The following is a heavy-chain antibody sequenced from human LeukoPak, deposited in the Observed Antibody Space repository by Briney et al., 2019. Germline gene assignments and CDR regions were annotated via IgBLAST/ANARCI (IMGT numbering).Heavy chain of an antibody. J-gene: IGHJ6*02. CDR1: GFTFSSYA. CDR3: AKDSSYGYYYGVDV. V-gene: IGHV3-23*01. Sequence: GGSLRLSCAASGFTFSSYAMSWVRQAPGKGLEWVSAISGSGGSTYYADSVKGRFTISRDNSKNTLFLHMNSLRAEDTAVYFCAKDSSYGYYYGVDVWGQGTTVTVSS. D-gene: IGHD5-18*01. CDR2: ISGSGGST.